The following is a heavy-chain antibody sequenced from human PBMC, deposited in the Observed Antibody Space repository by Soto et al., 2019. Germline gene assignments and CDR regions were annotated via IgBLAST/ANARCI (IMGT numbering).Heavy chain of an antibody. D-gene: IGHD3-3*01. J-gene: IGHJ3*02. V-gene: IGHV1-46*03. CDR2: INPSGGST. CDR3: AGVFTYYDFWSGYGAFDI. CDR1: GYTFTSYY. Sequence: VKVSCKASGYTFTSYYMHWVRQAPGQGLEWMGIINPSGGSTSYAQKFQGRVTMTRDTSTSTVYMELSSLRSEDTAVYYCAGVFTYYDFWSGYGAFDIWGQGTMVTVSS.